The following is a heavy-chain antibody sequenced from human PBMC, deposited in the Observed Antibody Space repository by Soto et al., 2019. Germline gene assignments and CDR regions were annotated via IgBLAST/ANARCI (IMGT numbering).Heavy chain of an antibody. CDR1: GFSFSDYS. CDR3: AKRATTVPTPGNYFDC. V-gene: IGHV3-23*01. Sequence: EVQLLESGGGLVQPGGSLRHSCAASGFSFSDYSMTWVRHAPGRGLEWVSTLTPAGTTFYADSVKGRFTISRDNYRTTLSLQMYNLRAEDTARYYCAKRATTVPTPGNYFDCWGQGTLVTVSS. J-gene: IGHJ4*02. D-gene: IGHD2-15*01. CDR2: LTPAGTT.